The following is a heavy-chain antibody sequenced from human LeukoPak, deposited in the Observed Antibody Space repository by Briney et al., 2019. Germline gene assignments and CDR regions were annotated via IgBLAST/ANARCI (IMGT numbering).Heavy chain of an antibody. J-gene: IGHJ4*02. Sequence: GASLQISCQGSGYSFTSYWIGWVRQLPGKGLEWMGIIYPGDSDTRYSPSFQGQVTISADKSISTAYLQWSSLKASDTAMYYCARSPPTSSTSCYFNYWGQGTLVTVSS. CDR1: GYSFTSYW. V-gene: IGHV5-51*01. D-gene: IGHD2-2*01. CDR2: IYPGDSDT. CDR3: ARSPPTSSTSCYFNY.